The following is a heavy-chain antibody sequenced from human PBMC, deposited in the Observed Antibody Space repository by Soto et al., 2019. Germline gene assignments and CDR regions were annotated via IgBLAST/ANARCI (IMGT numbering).Heavy chain of an antibody. D-gene: IGHD3-10*02. V-gene: IGHV4-39*01. CDR1: GGSISNSRYY. CDR2: FDYSANT. J-gene: IGHJ2*01. CDR3: ATVRRGAWYFDL. Sequence: QLQLQESGPGLVKPSETLSLTCYVSGGSISNSRYYWGWIRQPPGKGLEWIGPFDYSANTYSNPSLKSRVTLSVDTPMNQFSLTLPSVTAADPAVYYCATVRRGAWYFDLWGRGTLVTVSS.